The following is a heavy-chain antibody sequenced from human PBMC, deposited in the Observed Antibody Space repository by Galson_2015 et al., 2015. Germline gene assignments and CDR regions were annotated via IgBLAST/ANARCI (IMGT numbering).Heavy chain of an antibody. CDR3: ARSGCCTGGVCIGRIGGGAFDI. CDR2: ISGSTTYT. Sequence: SLRLSCAASGFTFSDYYMSWIRQAPGKGLEWVSYISGSTTYTNYADSVKGRFTISRDNAKNSLYLQMNSLRADDTAVYYCARSGCCTGGVCIGRIGGGAFDIWGQGTMITVSS. D-gene: IGHD2-8*02. CDR1: GFTFSDYY. J-gene: IGHJ3*02. V-gene: IGHV3-11*03.